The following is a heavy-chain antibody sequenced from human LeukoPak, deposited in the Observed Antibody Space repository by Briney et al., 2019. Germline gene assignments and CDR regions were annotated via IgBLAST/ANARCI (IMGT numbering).Heavy chain of an antibody. V-gene: IGHV3-48*04. J-gene: IGHJ4*02. CDR3: ARDYGGSSPFDY. CDR1: GFTFSSYS. D-gene: IGHD4-23*01. Sequence: GGSLRLSCAASGFTFSSYSMNWVRQAPGKGLEWVSSISSSDSTIYYADSVKGRFTISRDNAKNSLYLQMNSLRAEDTAVYYCARDYGGSSPFDYWGQGTLVTVSS. CDR2: ISSSDSTI.